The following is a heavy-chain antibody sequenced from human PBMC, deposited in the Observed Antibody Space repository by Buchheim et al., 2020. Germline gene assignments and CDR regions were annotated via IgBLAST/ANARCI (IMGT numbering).Heavy chain of an antibody. D-gene: IGHD3-16*01. Sequence: QVQLQESGPGLVKPSQTLSLTCTVSGVSISSGGYYWSWIRQHPGKGLEWIGYIYYSGSTSYNPSLKSRVTISVDTSKNPFSLKLSSVTAVDTAVYYCARDGNRALVLGAFDIWGQGT. CDR2: IYYSGST. CDR1: GVSISSGGYY. J-gene: IGHJ3*02. CDR3: ARDGNRALVLGAFDI. V-gene: IGHV4-31*03.